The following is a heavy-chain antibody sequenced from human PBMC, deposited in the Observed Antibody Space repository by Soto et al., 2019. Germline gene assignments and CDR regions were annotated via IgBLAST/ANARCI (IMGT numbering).Heavy chain of an antibody. D-gene: IGHD5-12*01. CDR2: INSSNSYI. Sequence: PGGSLRLSCAASGFSFSSSIMNWVRQAPGKGLEWVSSINSSNSYIYYADPVKSRFTIYRDNAKNSLYMQMNSLRAEDTAVYYCARDQGSAVRDGYNFDAFDIWGQGTMVTVSS. J-gene: IGHJ3*02. CDR3: ARDQGSAVRDGYNFDAFDI. CDR1: GFSFSSSI. V-gene: IGHV3-21*01.